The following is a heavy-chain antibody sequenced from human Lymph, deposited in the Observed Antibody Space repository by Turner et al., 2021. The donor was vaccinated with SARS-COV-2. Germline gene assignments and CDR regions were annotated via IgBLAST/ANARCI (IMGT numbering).Heavy chain of an antibody. V-gene: IGHV3-30*04. CDR2: ISYDGSNK. D-gene: IGHD3-10*01. Sequence: QVQLLEPAGGVVLPGRSLRLSCAAAGFTFSTYAIYWVRQAPGKGLEGVAVISYDGSNKYYADSVKGRFTISRDNSKNTLYLQMSSLRAEDTAVYYCARYASGGYFYYGMDVWGQGTTVTVSS. CDR3: ARYASGGYFYYGMDV. J-gene: IGHJ6*02. CDR1: GFTFSTYA.